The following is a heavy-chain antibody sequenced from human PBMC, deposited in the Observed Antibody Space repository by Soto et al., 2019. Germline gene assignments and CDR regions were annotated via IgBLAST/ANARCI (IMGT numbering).Heavy chain of an antibody. CDR1: GFTFSNYW. CDR2: RKQDGSEK. CDR3: ARDLGQWLKLIDY. V-gene: IGHV3-7*01. Sequence: GGSLRLSCAVSGFTFSNYWMSWVRQAPGKGLEWVANRKQDGSEKYYVDSVKGRFTISRDNAKNSLYLQMNSLRAEDTAVYYCARDLGQWLKLIDYWGQAPLVTVSS. D-gene: IGHD6-19*01. J-gene: IGHJ4*02.